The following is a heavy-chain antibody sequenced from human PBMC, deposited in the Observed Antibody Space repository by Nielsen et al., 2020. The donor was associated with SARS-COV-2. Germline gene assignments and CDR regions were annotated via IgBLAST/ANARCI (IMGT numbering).Heavy chain of an antibody. CDR3: ARGGSIPARPLDY. CDR2: INPNSGAT. Sequence: ASVKVSCKASGYTFTGSYVHWVRQAPGQGLEWMELINPNSGATNYAQKFQGRVTMTRDTSISTAYMELSRLRSDDTAVYYCARGGSIPARPLDYWGLGTLVTVSS. J-gene: IGHJ4*02. D-gene: IGHD6-6*01. V-gene: IGHV1-2*06. CDR1: GYTFTGSY.